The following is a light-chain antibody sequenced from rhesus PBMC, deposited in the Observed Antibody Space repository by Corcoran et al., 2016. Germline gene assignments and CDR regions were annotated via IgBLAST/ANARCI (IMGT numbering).Light chain of an antibody. CDR2: DVN. CDR3: CSSRSGSPFI. J-gene: IGLJ1*01. V-gene: IGLV2-38*01. Sequence: QSALTQPPPESKSLGQSVTISCTGTSSDIGDYNGVSWYQQLSGTAPRLLIYDVNKRPSGVSSRFSGSKSGNTASLTISGLQAEYETDYYCCSSRSGSPFIFGVGTRLTVL. CDR1: SSDIGDYNG.